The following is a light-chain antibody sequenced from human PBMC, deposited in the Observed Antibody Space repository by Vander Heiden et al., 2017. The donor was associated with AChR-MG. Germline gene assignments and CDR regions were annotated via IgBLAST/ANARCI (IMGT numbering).Light chain of an antibody. Sequence: EIAMTQSPVTLSVSPGDRATLPCRASQSVRHNLAWYQQKPGQAPRLLIYGASTRATIIPARFSGSRSGTEFTLSISSLQSEDIAIYYCLQYNNWPWTFGQGTKVDIK. J-gene: IGKJ1*01. V-gene: IGKV3-15*01. CDR2: GAS. CDR1: QSVRHN. CDR3: LQYNNWPWT.